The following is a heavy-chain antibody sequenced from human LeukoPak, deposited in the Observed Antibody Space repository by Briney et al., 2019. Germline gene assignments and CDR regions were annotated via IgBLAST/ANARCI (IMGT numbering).Heavy chain of an antibody. Sequence: GASVKVSCKASGYTFTGYYMHWVRQAPGQGLEWMGWINPNSGGTNYAQKFQGRVTMTRDTSISTAYMELSRLRSDDTAVYYCAKSALRPGYYYGSEPKYNWFDPWGQGTLVTVSS. D-gene: IGHD3-10*01. J-gene: IGHJ5*02. CDR3: AKSALRPGYYYGSEPKYNWFDP. V-gene: IGHV1-2*02. CDR1: GYTFTGYY. CDR2: INPNSGGT.